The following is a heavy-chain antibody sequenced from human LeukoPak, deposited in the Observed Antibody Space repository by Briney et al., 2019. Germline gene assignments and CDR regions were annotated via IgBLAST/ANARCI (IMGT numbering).Heavy chain of an antibody. CDR2: IYYSGST. V-gene: IGHV4-30-4*08. D-gene: IGHD2-2*02. J-gene: IGHJ4*02. Sequence: SETLSLTCTVSGGSISSGDYYWSWIRQPPGKGLEWIGYIYYSGSTYYNPSLKSRVTISVDTSKNQFSLKLSSVTAADTAVYYCASSLIVVVPAAIPPIDYWGQGTLVTVSS. CDR3: ASSLIVVVPAAIPPIDY. CDR1: GGSISSGDYY.